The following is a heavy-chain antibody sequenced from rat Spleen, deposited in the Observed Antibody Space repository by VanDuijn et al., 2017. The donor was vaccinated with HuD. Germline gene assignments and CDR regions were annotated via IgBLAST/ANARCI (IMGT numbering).Heavy chain of an antibody. CDR1: GFTFSDYG. D-gene: IGHD1-12*03. V-gene: IGHV5-17*01. CDR2: IIYDDTT. CDR3: ARHYYYDGYWFAY. J-gene: IGHJ3*01. Sequence: EVQLVESGGGLVQPGRSLKLSCAASGFTFSDYGMAWVRQAPKKGLEWVATIIYDDTTYYRYSVKGRFTISRDNAKSTLYLQIDGLRSEETATYYCARHYYYDGYWFAYWGQGTLVTVSS.